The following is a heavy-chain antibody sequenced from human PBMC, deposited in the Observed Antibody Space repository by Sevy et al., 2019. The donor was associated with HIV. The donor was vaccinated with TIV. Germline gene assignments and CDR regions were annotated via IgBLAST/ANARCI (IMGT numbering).Heavy chain of an antibody. CDR3: TAGVGASDFDY. Sequence: GGSLRLSCAASGFSFSNAWMSWVRQAPGKGLEWVGRIKSKTEDATSVFAAPVKGRLLISRDDSKNTVYLQMNSLKTEDTAVYYCTAGVGASDFDYWGQGTLVTVSS. J-gene: IGHJ4*02. V-gene: IGHV3-15*01. CDR1: GFSFSNAW. CDR2: IKSKTEDATS. D-gene: IGHD1-26*01.